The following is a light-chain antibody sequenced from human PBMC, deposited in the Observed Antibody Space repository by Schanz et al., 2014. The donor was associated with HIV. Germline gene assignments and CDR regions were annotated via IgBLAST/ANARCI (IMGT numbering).Light chain of an antibody. CDR3: ASWDDSLNRWV. CDR1: TSNIGRYT. J-gene: IGLJ3*02. Sequence: QSVLTQPPSVSGTPGQRVTISCSGSTSNIGRYTVNWDQHLPGTAPKFLIYSNSQRPSGVPDRFSGSKSGTSASLAISGLQSEDEGDYYCASWDDSLNRWVFGGGTKLTVL. V-gene: IGLV1-44*01. CDR2: SNS.